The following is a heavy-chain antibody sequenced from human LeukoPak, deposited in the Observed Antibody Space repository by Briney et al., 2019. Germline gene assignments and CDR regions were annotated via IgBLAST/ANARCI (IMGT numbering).Heavy chain of an antibody. J-gene: IGHJ3*02. V-gene: IGHV3-11*04. CDR2: ISSSGSTI. D-gene: IGHD3-9*01. CDR1: GFTFSDYY. CDR3: ARDRNDILTGYTAFDI. Sequence: KPGGSLRLSCAASGFTFSDYYMSWIRQAPGKGLEWVSYISSSGSTIYYADSVKGRFTISRDNAKNSLYLQMNSLRAEDTAVYYCARDRNDILTGYTAFDIWGQGTMVTVSS.